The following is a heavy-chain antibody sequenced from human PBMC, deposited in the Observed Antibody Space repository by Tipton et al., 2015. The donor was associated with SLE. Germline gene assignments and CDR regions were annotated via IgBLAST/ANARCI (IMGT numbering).Heavy chain of an antibody. V-gene: IGHV4-30-2*01. Sequence: TLSLTCAVSGGSINSGDYSWSWIRRPPGKGLEWIGYIFRSGNAYYNPSLKSRVTISVDTSKNQFSLKLSYVTAADTAVYYCARMGYAFWTNYADYWGQGTLVTVSS. CDR2: IFRSGNA. CDR1: GGSINSGDYS. D-gene: IGHD3-3*01. J-gene: IGHJ4*02. CDR3: ARMGYAFWTNYADY.